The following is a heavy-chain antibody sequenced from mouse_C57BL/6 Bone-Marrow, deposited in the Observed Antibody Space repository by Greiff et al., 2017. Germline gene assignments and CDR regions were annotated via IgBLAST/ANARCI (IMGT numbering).Heavy chain of an antibody. D-gene: IGHD1-1*01. J-gene: IGHJ2*01. CDR1: GFNIKDDY. Sequence: EVKLMESGAELVRPGASVKLSCTASGFNIKDDYMHWVKQRPEQGLEWIGWIDPENGDTEYASKFQGKATITADTSSNTAYLQLRSLTSEDTAVYYCTTITTVVATGDYWGQGTTLTVSS. V-gene: IGHV14-4*01. CDR2: IDPENGDT. CDR3: TTITTVVATGDY.